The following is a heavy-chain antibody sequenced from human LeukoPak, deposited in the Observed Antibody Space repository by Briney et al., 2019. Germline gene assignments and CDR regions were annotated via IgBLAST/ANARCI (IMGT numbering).Heavy chain of an antibody. CDR2: LYSGGGT. CDR3: ARVGDHYHWYLDV. CDR1: GFSVGSKY. J-gene: IGHJ2*01. D-gene: IGHD3-10*01. V-gene: IGHV3-53*01. Sequence: PGGSLTLSCEGSGFSVGSKYMNWVRQAPGKGLEWVSILYSGGGTYYADSVKGRFTVSRDSYKNTLYLHMNSLRVEDTAVYYCARVGDHYHWYLDVWGRGTLVTVSS.